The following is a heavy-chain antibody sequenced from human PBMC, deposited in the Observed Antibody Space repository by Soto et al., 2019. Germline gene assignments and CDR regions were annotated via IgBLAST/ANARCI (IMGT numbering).Heavy chain of an antibody. CDR3: AKRRGDGGHFDY. D-gene: IGHD2-21*02. J-gene: IGHJ4*02. CDR2: VSIGGST. CDR1: GFTFSSYA. V-gene: IGHV3-23*01. Sequence: DVQLLESGGGLVQPEGSLRLSCAASGFTFSSYAMGWVRQGPGKGLEWVAVVSIGGSTHYADSVRGRFTISRDNSKNTLSLQMNSLTAEDTAVYFCAKRRGDGGHFDYGGEGSLVTVSS.